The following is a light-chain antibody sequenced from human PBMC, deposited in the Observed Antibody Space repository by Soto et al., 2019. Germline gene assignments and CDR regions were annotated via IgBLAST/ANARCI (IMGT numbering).Light chain of an antibody. CDR2: GAS. Sequence: EIVFTQSPGTLSLSPGERATLSCRASQGVSSYLAWYQQKPGQAPRLLIYGASTRATGIPARFSGSGSGTEFTLTVSSLQSEDFAVYYCQQYNNWPRTFGQGTRWIS. CDR1: QGVSSY. V-gene: IGKV3-15*01. J-gene: IGKJ1*01. CDR3: QQYNNWPRT.